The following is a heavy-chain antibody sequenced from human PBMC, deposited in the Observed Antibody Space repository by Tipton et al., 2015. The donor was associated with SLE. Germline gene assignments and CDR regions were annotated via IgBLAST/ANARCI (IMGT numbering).Heavy chain of an antibody. D-gene: IGHD3-10*01. Sequence: SLRLSCAASGFIFSSYAMSWVRQAPEKGLEWVSTISGSGGSTYYADSVKGRFTISRDNSKNTLYLQMNSLRVEDTAVYYCANPLSDMVQGVIIGSYWGQGTLVTVSS. CDR2: ISGSGGST. J-gene: IGHJ4*02. V-gene: IGHV3-23*01. CDR1: GFIFSSYA. CDR3: ANPLSDMVQGVIIGSY.